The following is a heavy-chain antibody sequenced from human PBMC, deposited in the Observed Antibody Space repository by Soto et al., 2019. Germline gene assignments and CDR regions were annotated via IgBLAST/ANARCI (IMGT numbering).Heavy chain of an antibody. CDR2: ISYDGSNK. V-gene: IGHV3-30-3*01. J-gene: IGHJ4*02. D-gene: IGHD2-21*02. Sequence: GGSLRLSCAASGFTFSSYAMHWVRQAPGKGLEWVAVISYDGSNKYYAESVKGRFTISRDNSKNKLYLQMNSLRAEDTAVYYCARDPCGDCYDFDYWGQGTLVTVSS. CDR3: ARDPCGDCYDFDY. CDR1: GFTFSSYA.